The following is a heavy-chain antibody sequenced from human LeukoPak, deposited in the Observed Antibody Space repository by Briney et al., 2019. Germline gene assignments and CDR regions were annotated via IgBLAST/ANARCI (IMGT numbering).Heavy chain of an antibody. D-gene: IGHD3-10*01. Sequence: GGSLRLSCAASGFTFSDHYMSWIRQAPGKGLEWVSYISSSGSTIYYADSVKGRFTISRDNAKNSLYLQMNSLRAEDTAVYYCARGWYYYGSGSYSPHYYMDVWGKGTTVTVSS. CDR3: ARGWYYYGSGSYSPHYYMDV. CDR2: ISSSGSTI. J-gene: IGHJ6*03. V-gene: IGHV3-11*04. CDR1: GFTFSDHY.